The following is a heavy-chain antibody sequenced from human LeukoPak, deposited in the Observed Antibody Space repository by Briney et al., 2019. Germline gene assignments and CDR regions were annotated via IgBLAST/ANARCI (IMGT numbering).Heavy chain of an antibody. D-gene: IGHD3-22*01. CDR3: AARYYYDSSGYYYPFDY. CDR1: GFAFTSSA. V-gene: IGHV1-58*02. Sequence: GTSVKVSRKASGFAFTSSAMQWVRQARGQRLEWIGWIVVGSGNTNYAQKFQERVTITRDMSTSTAYMELSSLRSEDTAVYYCAARYYYDSSGYYYPFDYWGQGTLVTVSS. CDR2: IVVGSGNT. J-gene: IGHJ4*02.